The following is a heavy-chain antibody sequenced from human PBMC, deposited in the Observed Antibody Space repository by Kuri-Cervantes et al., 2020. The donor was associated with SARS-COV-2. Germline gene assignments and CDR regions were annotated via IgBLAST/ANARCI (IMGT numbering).Heavy chain of an antibody. J-gene: IGHJ6*02. Sequence: LSLTCAAFGFSFRGYGMHWVRQAPGKGLEWVAVISNDGRNKYYADSVKGRFTISRDNSKNTLYLQMNSLRAEDTAVYYCARDPPSPYCSGGSCRTDVWGQGTTVTVSS. CDR2: ISNDGRNK. CDR1: GFSFRGYG. D-gene: IGHD2-15*01. CDR3: ARDPPSPYCSGGSCRTDV. V-gene: IGHV3-30*03.